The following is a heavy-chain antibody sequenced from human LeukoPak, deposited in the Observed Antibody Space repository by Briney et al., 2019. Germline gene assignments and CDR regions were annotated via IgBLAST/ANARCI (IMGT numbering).Heavy chain of an antibody. J-gene: IGHJ4*02. CDR3: ARVTGYMTEDYFDY. Sequence: SETLSLTCTVSGGSINSYYWSWIRQPPGKGLEWIGYIYYSGSTNYNPSLKSRVTISVDTSKNQFSLRLSSVTAADTAVYYCARVTGYMTEDYFDYWGQATLVTVSS. CDR1: GGSINSYY. CDR2: IYYSGST. V-gene: IGHV4-59*01. D-gene: IGHD6-13*01.